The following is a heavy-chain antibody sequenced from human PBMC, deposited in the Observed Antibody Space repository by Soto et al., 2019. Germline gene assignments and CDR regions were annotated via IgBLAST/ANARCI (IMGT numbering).Heavy chain of an antibody. CDR3: ARDYIVVVPAALHQGYYYYYYGMDV. J-gene: IGHJ6*02. Sequence: QVQLVGSGGGVVQPGRSLRLSCAASGFTFSSYAKHWVRQAPGKGLEWVAVISYDGSNKYYADSVKGRFTISRDNSKNTLYLQMNSLRAEDTAVFYCARDYIVVVPAALHQGYYYYYYGMDVWGQRTTVTVSS. V-gene: IGHV3-30-3*01. CDR2: ISYDGSNK. D-gene: IGHD2-2*01. CDR1: GFTFSSYA.